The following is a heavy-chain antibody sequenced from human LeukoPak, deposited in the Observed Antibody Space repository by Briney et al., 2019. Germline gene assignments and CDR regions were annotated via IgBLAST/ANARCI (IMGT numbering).Heavy chain of an antibody. D-gene: IGHD3-9*01. J-gene: IGHJ3*02. V-gene: IGHV5-51*01. CDR3: ARRYYDILTGFAFDI. Sequence: GESLKISCKGSGYSFTSYWIGWVRQMPGKGLEWIGIIYPGDSDTRYSPSFQGQVTISADKSISTAYLQWSSLKASDTAMYYCARRYYDILTGFAFDIWGQGTMVTVSS. CDR2: IYPGDSDT. CDR1: GYSFTSYW.